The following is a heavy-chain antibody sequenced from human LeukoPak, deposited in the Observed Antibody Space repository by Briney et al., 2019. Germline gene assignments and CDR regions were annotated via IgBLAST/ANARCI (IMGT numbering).Heavy chain of an antibody. V-gene: IGHV3-23*01. CDR3: AKREYGDYNNWFDP. D-gene: IGHD4-17*01. J-gene: IGHJ5*02. Sequence: PGGSLRLSCAASGFTFSSYAMSWVRQAPGKGLEWVSAISGSGGSTYYADSVKGRFTISRDNSKNTLYLQMNSLRAEDTAVYYCAKREYGDYNNWFDPWGQGTLSPSPQ. CDR2: ISGSGGST. CDR1: GFTFSSYA.